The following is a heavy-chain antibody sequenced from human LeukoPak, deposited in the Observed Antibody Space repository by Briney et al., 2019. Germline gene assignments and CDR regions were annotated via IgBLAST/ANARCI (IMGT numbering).Heavy chain of an antibody. CDR2: IIPIFGTA. CDR1: GGTFSSYA. J-gene: IGHJ3*02. Sequence: ASVKVSRKASGGTFSSYAISWVRQAPGQGLEWMGGIIPIFGTANYAQKFQGRVTITADESTSTAYMELSSLRSEDTAVYYCARDRRYYDSSGAFDIWGQGTMVTVSS. V-gene: IGHV1-69*13. CDR3: ARDRRYYDSSGAFDI. D-gene: IGHD3-22*01.